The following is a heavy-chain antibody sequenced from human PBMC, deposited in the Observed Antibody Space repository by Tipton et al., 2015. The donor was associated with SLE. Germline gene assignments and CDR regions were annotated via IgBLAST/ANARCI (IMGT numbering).Heavy chain of an antibody. V-gene: IGHV4-59*11. Sequence: TLSLTCTVSGGSISSHYWSWIRQPPGKGLEWIGYIYYSGSTNYNPSLKSRVTISVDTSKNQFSLKLSSVTAADTAVYYCAGGAPRGSSWIDYWGQGTLVTVSS. D-gene: IGHD6-13*01. CDR2: IYYSGST. J-gene: IGHJ4*02. CDR3: AGGAPRGSSWIDY. CDR1: GGSISSHY.